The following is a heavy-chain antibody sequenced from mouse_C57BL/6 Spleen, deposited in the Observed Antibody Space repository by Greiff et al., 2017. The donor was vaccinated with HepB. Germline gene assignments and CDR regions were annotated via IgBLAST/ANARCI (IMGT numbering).Heavy chain of an antibody. CDR1: GYTFTSYW. D-gene: IGHD1-1*01. Sequence: QVQLQQPGAELVRPGSSVKLSCKASGYTFTSYWMHWVKQRPIQGLEWIGNIDPSDSETHYNQKFKDKATLTVDKSSSTAYMQLSSLTSEDSAVYYCARRYYGSSYMDYWGQGTSVTVSS. V-gene: IGHV1-52*01. CDR3: ARRYYGSSYMDY. J-gene: IGHJ4*01. CDR2: IDPSDSET.